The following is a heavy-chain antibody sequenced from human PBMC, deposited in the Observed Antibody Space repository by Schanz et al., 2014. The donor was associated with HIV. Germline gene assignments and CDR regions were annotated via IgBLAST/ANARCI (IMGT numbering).Heavy chain of an antibody. Sequence: QVQLVESGGGVVQPGKSLRLSCAASGFNFSSYSMHWVRQAPGKGLEWVVLSTYEGSRQYYADSVKGRFTISRDSFNNTLYLHMSSLRAEDTAVYFCAKDRTDSGWYKEGPRELGEWGQGTLVTVSS. J-gene: IGHJ4*02. V-gene: IGHV3-30-3*01. CDR3: AKDRTDSGWYKEGPRELGE. CDR2: STYEGSRQ. CDR1: GFNFSSYS. D-gene: IGHD6-19*01.